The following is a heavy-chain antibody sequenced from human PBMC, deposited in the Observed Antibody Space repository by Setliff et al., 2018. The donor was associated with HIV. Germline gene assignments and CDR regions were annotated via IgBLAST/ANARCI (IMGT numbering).Heavy chain of an antibody. CDR2: IIPIFGAA. D-gene: IGHD6-13*01. Sequence: ASVKVSCKASGGTFSSYAISWVRQAPGQGLEWMGGIIPIFGAANYAQKFQGRVTITADESTSTAYMELSSLRSEDTAVYYCARDWGGSSWYYFDYWGQGTLVTVSS. V-gene: IGHV1-69*13. J-gene: IGHJ4*02. CDR3: ARDWGGSSWYYFDY. CDR1: GGTFSSYA.